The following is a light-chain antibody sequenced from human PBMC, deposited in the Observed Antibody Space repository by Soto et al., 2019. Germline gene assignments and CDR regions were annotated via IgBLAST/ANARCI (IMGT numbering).Light chain of an antibody. CDR1: QSVDSRY. J-gene: IGKJ4*01. Sequence: EIVLTHYPGTLSLSPCERATLSFRASQSVDSRYFAWYQQKLGQAPRLLIYGSSNRATGIPDRFSGSGSGTDFTLTISRLEPEDFAVYHCQQYENSVPLTFGGGTKVDI. CDR2: GSS. V-gene: IGKV3-20*01. CDR3: QQYENSVPLT.